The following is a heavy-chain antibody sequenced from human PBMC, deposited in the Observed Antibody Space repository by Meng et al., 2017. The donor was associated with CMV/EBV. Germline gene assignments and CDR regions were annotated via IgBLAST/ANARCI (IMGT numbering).Heavy chain of an antibody. J-gene: IGHJ4*01. D-gene: IGHD3-22*01. V-gene: IGHV3-30-3*01. CDR2: ISYDGSNK. CDR3: ARDSEGSDSSGRSPYYFDY. CDR1: GFSLNAYS. Sequence: GESLKISCAASGFSLNAYSLHWVRQAPGKGLDWVAVISYDGSNKYYADSVKGRFTISRDNSKKKIYLQMHSLRNEDTAMYYCARDSEGSDSSGRSPYYFDYWGQGTLVTVSS.